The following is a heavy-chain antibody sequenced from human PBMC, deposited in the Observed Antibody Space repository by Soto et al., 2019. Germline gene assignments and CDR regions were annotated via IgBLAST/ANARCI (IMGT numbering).Heavy chain of an antibody. CDR2: IYPGDSDT. D-gene: IGHD6-19*01. CDR3: ARHRKVKQWLLTAAFDI. Sequence: GESLKISCKGSGYSFTSYWIGWVRQMPGKGLEWMGIIYPGDSDTRYSPSFQGQVTISADKSISTAYLQWSSLKASDTAMYYRARHRKVKQWLLTAAFDIWGQGTMVTVSS. V-gene: IGHV5-51*01. J-gene: IGHJ3*02. CDR1: GYSFTSYW.